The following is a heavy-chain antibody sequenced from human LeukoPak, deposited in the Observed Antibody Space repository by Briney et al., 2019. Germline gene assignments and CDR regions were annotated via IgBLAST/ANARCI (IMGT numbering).Heavy chain of an antibody. J-gene: IGHJ4*02. CDR1: GGTFSTSG. D-gene: IGHD3-16*01. V-gene: IGHV1-69*13. Sequence: GASVKVSCKASGGTFSTSGISWVRQAPGQGLEWMGGIIPVFGTATYAQKFQGRVTITADESTSTVYMELSSLRSEDTAVYYCARDPWGFDDWGQGTLVIVSS. CDR2: IIPVFGTA. CDR3: ARDPWGFDD.